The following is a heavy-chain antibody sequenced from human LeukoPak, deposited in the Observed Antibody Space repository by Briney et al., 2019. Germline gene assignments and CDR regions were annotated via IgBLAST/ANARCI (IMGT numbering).Heavy chain of an antibody. V-gene: IGHV1-2*02. Sequence: ASVKVSCKASGYTFTGYYMHWVRQAPGQGLEWMGWINPNSGGTNYAQKFQGRVTMTRDTSISTAYMELSRLRSDDTAVYYCARVNPEAWTQDSYYYYMDVWGKGTTVTVSS. J-gene: IGHJ6*03. D-gene: IGHD1-14*01. CDR1: GYTFTGYY. CDR2: INPNSGGT. CDR3: ARVNPEAWTQDSYYYYMDV.